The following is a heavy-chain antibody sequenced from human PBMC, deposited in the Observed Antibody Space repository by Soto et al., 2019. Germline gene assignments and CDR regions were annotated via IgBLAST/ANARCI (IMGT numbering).Heavy chain of an antibody. CDR1: GGSISHYY. CDR3: ARDRSTYGGGGTGEVKENWFDP. V-gene: IGHV4-59*01. J-gene: IGHJ5*02. D-gene: IGHD2-8*01. Sequence: SETLSLTCSVSGGSISHYYWSCIRQSPGKGLEWIGYAYYSGSTDYNPSLKRRVTMSVDTSKNHVSLKLNSVTAADTAVYYCARDRSTYGGGGTGEVKENWFDPWGPGTLVTVSS. CDR2: AYYSGST.